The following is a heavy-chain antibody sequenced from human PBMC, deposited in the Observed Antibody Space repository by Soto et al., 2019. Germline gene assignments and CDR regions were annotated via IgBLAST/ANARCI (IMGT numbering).Heavy chain of an antibody. CDR1: GYTFTSYG. Sequence: QVQLVQSGAEVKKPGASVKVSCKASGYTFTSYGISWVRQAPGQGLEWMGWISAYNGNTNYAQKFQGRVTMTTDTSTSTAYMELRSLRSDDTAVDYCARGGKYCTNGVCSFSGMDVWGQGTTVTVSS. CDR2: ISAYNGNT. J-gene: IGHJ6*02. D-gene: IGHD2-8*01. CDR3: ARGGKYCTNGVCSFSGMDV. V-gene: IGHV1-18*01.